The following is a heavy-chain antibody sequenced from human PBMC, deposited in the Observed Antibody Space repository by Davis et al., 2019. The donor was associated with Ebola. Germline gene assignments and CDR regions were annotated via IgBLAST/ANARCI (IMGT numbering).Heavy chain of an antibody. CDR3: VSGYVGY. CDR2: ISSNGGST. Sequence: GESLKISCSASGYTFSSYAMHWVRPAPGKGLEYVSAISSNGGSTYYADSVKGRFTIPRDNSKNTLYLQMSSLRAEDTAVYYCVSGYVGYWGQGTLVTVSS. J-gene: IGHJ4*02. V-gene: IGHV3-64D*08. D-gene: IGHD5-12*01. CDR1: GYTFSSYA.